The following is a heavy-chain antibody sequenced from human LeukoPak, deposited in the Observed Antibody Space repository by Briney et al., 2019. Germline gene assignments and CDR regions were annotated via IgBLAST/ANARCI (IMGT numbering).Heavy chain of an antibody. D-gene: IGHD3-3*01. CDR3: ARDWRDYDFWSGYIDY. CDR1: GFTFSSYS. CDR2: ISSSSSYI. Sequence: GGSLRLSCAASGFTFSSYSMNWVRQAPGKGLEWVSSISSSSSYIYYADSVKGRFTISRDNAKNSLYLQMNSLRAEDTAVYYCARDWRDYDFWSGYIDYWGQGTLVTVSS. J-gene: IGHJ4*02. V-gene: IGHV3-21*01.